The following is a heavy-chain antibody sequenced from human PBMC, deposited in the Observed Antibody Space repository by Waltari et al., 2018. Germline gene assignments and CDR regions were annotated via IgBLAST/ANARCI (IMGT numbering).Heavy chain of an antibody. Sequence: EVQLVESGGGLVQPGGSRRPPCATSGFSVRSFGMSWFRQAPGKGLEWLANINHDGSGKFFLGSVKGRFTISRDNAKKSVYLQMNSLTGEDTAVYYCATSLDAAGNDWGQGTLVTVSS. V-gene: IGHV3-7*01. CDR3: ATSLDAAGND. CDR1: GFSVRSFG. J-gene: IGHJ4*02. CDR2: INHDGSGK. D-gene: IGHD5-18*01.